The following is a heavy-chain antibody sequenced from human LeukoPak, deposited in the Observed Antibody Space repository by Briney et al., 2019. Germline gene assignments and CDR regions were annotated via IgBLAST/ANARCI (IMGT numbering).Heavy chain of an antibody. J-gene: IGHJ6*02. CDR2: INTDGSIT. D-gene: IGHD4-11*01. CDR1: GFTFSTYW. V-gene: IGHV3-74*01. CDR3: ARGGYSNANKFYYYGMDV. Sequence: GGSLRLSCAASGFTFSTYWMHWVRQAPGKGLVWVSRINTDGSITNYADSVKGRFTISRDNAKNTLYLQMNSLRAEDTAVYYCARGGYSNANKFYYYGMDVWGQGTTVTV.